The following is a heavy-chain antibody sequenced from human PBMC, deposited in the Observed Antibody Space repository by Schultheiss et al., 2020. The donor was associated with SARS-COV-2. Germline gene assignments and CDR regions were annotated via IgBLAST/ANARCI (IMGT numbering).Heavy chain of an antibody. V-gene: IGHV3-33*01. CDR3: ASLPETGTTFYYYGMDV. CDR2: IWYDGSNK. Sequence: GGSLRLSCAASGFTFSSYGMHWVRQAPGKGLEWVAVIWYDGSNKYYADSVKGRFTISRDNSKNTLYLQMNSLRAEDTAVYYCASLPETGTTFYYYGMDVWGRGTTVTVSS. D-gene: IGHD1-7*01. CDR1: GFTFSSYG. J-gene: IGHJ6*02.